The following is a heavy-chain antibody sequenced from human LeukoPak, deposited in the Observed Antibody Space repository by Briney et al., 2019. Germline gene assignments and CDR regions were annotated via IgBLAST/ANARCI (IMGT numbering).Heavy chain of an antibody. V-gene: IGHV4-4*07. J-gene: IGHJ6*03. CDR1: GGSISLSYYY. D-gene: IGHD3-10*01. Sequence: SETLSLTCSVSGGSISLSYYYWSWIRQPAGKGLEWIGRIYTSGSTNYNPSLKSRVTMSVDTSKNQFSLKLSSVTAADTAVYYCARSRGRYYYYMDVWGKGTTVTISS. CDR3: ARSRGRYYYYMDV. CDR2: IYTSGST.